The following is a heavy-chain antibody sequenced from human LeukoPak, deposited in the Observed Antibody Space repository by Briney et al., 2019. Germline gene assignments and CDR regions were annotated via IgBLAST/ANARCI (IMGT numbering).Heavy chain of an antibody. CDR1: GGSISSYY. CDR3: ARDGYYYDSSGYLSRWFDP. Sequence: PSETLSLTCTVSGGSISSYYWSWIRQPPGKGLEWIGYIYTSGSTNYNPSLKSRVTISVDTSKNQFSLKLSSVTAADTAVYYRARDGYYYDSSGYLSRWFDPWGQGTLVTVSS. CDR2: IYTSGST. V-gene: IGHV4-4*09. D-gene: IGHD3-22*01. J-gene: IGHJ5*02.